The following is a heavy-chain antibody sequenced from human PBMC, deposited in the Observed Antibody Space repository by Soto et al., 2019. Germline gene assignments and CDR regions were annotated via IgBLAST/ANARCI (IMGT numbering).Heavy chain of an antibody. V-gene: IGHV3-23*01. Sequence: GGSLRLSCSASGFTFSSYAMSWVRQAPGKGLEWVSAISGSGGSTYYADSVKGRFTIPRGNSKNTLYLQMNSLRAEDTAVYYCAKDHRYYYYSSGSFDYWGKGTRVTAPQ. D-gene: IGHD3-22*01. J-gene: IGHJ4*02. CDR1: GFTFSSYA. CDR2: ISGSGGST. CDR3: AKDHRYYYYSSGSFDY.